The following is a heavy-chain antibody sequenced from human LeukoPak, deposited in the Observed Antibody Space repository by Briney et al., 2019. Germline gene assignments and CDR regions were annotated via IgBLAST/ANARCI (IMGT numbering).Heavy chain of an antibody. CDR3: AKSDCSGGSCYSYYYYGMDV. CDR1: GFTFSSYG. V-gene: IGHV3-30*18. CDR2: ISYDGSNK. Sequence: HPGGSLRLSCAVSGFTFSSYGMHWVRQAPGKGLEWVAVISYDGSNKYYADSVKGRFTISRDNSKNTLYLQMNSLRAEDTAVYYCAKSDCSGGSCYSYYYYGMDVWGQGTTVTVSS. D-gene: IGHD2-15*01. J-gene: IGHJ6*02.